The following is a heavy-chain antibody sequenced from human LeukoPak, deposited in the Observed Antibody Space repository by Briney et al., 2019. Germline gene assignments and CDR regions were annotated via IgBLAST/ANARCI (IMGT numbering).Heavy chain of an antibody. J-gene: IGHJ3*02. V-gene: IGHV4-59*08. CDR3: ARLLGWLRPGYAFDI. CDR1: GGSISSYY. Sequence: SETLSLTCTVSGGSISSYYWTWIRQPPGKGLEWIGYIYYSGSTYYNPSLKSRVTISVDTSKNQFSLKLSSVTAADTAVYYCARLLGWLRPGYAFDIWGQGTMVTVSS. D-gene: IGHD5-12*01. CDR2: IYYSGST.